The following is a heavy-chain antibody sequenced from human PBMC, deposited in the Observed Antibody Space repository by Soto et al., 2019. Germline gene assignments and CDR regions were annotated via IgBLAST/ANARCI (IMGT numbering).Heavy chain of an antibody. D-gene: IGHD4-17*01. CDR3: ARDKSYALAV. Sequence: EVQLVESGGGFVQPGGSLRLSCAASGFDFSNSWKHRVRQFPGKGLVWVSHINRDGSSTTYADSVKGRFTISRDNARTTVYLQLDSLRVEDTAVYYCARDKSYALAVWGQGTTVTVSS. CDR1: GFDFSNSW. V-gene: IGHV3-74*03. CDR2: INRDGSST. J-gene: IGHJ6*02.